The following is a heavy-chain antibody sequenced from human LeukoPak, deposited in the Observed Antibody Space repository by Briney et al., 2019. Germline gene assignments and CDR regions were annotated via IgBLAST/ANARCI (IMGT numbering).Heavy chain of an antibody. V-gene: IGHV4-4*07. J-gene: IGHJ4*02. CDR2: IYSSGSN. CDR1: GGSISGYF. Sequence: SETLSPTCTVSGGSISGYFWSWIRQPAGKGLEWIGRIYSSGSNNYNPSLKSRVTMSLDTSKNHLSLNLSSVTAADTAVYYCAREPTSGREPTSGRPLDYWGQGTLVTVSS. CDR3: AREPTSGREPTSGRPLDY. D-gene: IGHD5-12*01.